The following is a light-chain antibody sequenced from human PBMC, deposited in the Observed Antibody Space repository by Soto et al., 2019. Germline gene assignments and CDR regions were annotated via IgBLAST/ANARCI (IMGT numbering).Light chain of an antibody. V-gene: IGKV3-11*01. CDR3: QQRSNWLYT. J-gene: IGKJ2*01. CDR1: QSVSSY. Sequence: EIVLTQSPATLSLSPGERATLSCRASQSVSSYLAWYQQKPGQAPRLLIYDASNRATGIPARFSGSGYGTDVTLNISSLEPEDFAVYYCQQRSNWLYTFGQGTKLEIK. CDR2: DAS.